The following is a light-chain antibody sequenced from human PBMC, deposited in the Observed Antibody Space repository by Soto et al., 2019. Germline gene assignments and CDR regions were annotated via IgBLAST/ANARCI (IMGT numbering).Light chain of an antibody. Sequence: QSVLTQPASVSGSPGQSITISCTGTSRDVGRYNLVSWYQQHPGKAPKLIIYEVSKWPSGVSNRFSGSKSGNTAALTISGLQAEDEADYYCCSYAGSTTYVVFGGGTQLTVL. V-gene: IGLV2-23*02. CDR1: SRDVGRYNL. J-gene: IGLJ2*01. CDR2: EVS. CDR3: CSYAGSTTYVV.